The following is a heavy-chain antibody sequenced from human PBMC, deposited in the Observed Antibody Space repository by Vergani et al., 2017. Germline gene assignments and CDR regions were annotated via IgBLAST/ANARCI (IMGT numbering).Heavy chain of an antibody. CDR2: ISYDGSNK. V-gene: IGHV3-30-3*01. CDR1: GFTFSSYA. J-gene: IGHJ6*02. D-gene: IGHD3-3*01. CDR3: ARDPLQYYDFWSGYPNSYYYYYGMDV. Sequence: QVQLVESGGGVVQPGRSLRLSCAASGFTFSSYAMHWVRQAPGKGLEWVAVISYDGSNKCYADSVKGRFTISRDNSKNTLYLQMNSLRAEDTAVYYCARDPLQYYDFWSGYPNSYYYYYGMDVWGQGTTVTVSS.